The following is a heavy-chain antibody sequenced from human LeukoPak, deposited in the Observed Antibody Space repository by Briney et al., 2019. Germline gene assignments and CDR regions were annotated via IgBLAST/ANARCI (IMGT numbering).Heavy chain of an antibody. J-gene: IGHJ3*02. CDR1: GYTFTGYY. CDR2: INPNSGGT. CDR3: ARAPFLGFGGGDAFDI. Sequence: ASVKVSCKASGYTFTGYYMHWVRQAPGQGLEWMGWINPNSGGTNYAQKFQGWVTMTRDTSISTAYMELSRLRSDDTAVYYCARAPFLGFGGGDAFDIWGQGTMVTVSS. V-gene: IGHV1-2*04. D-gene: IGHD3-10*01.